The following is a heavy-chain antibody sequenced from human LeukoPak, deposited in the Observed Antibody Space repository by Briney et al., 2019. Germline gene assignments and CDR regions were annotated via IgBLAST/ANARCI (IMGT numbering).Heavy chain of an antibody. Sequence: GGSLRLSCVVSGFTFSSYGMSWVRQAPGKGLEWVSGSSGSGGSTYYADSVKGRFTISRDNSKNTLYLQMNSLRAEDTAVYYCAKRGPGSPESGKYYFDYWGQGTLVTVSS. J-gene: IGHJ4*02. D-gene: IGHD3-10*01. CDR2: SSGSGGST. V-gene: IGHV3-23*01. CDR1: GFTFSSYG. CDR3: AKRGPGSPESGKYYFDY.